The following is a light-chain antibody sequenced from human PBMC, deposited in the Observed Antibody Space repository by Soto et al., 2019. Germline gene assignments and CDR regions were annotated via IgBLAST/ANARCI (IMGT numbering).Light chain of an antibody. V-gene: IGLV2-8*01. CDR2: EVS. J-gene: IGLJ1*01. Sequence: QSALTQPPSASGSFGQSVTISCTGTSSDVGGYNYVSWYQQHPGKAHKLMIYEVSERPSGVPDRFSGSKSGNTASLTVSGLQADDEADYYCSSYSGTNYHYVFGTGTKLTVL. CDR3: SSYSGTNYHYV. CDR1: SSDVGGYNY.